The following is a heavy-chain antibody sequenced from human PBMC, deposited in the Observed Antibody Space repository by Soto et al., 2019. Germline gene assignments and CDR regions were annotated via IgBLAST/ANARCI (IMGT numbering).Heavy chain of an antibody. CDR2: ISGSGGST. CDR3: AKSPRGYYGSGSLYGMDV. V-gene: IGHV3-23*01. CDR1: GFTFSSYA. D-gene: IGHD3-10*01. J-gene: IGHJ6*02. Sequence: GGSLRLSCAASGFTFSSYAMSWVRQAPGKGLEWVSAISGSGGSTYYADSVKGRFTISRDNSKNTLYLQMNSLRAEDTAVYYCAKSPRGYYGSGSLYGMDVWGQGTTVTV.